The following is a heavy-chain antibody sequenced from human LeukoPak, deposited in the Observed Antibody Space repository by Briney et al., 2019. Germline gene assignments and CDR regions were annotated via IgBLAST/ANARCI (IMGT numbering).Heavy chain of an antibody. V-gene: IGHV3-73*01. CDR1: GFTFSDSA. CDR3: TVPQSGGNWFDP. D-gene: IGHD3-16*01. J-gene: IGHJ5*02. CDR2: IRGKGFSNPP. Sequence: PGGSLRLSCAASGFTFSDSAIHWVRQASGNGMERVGRIRGKGFSNPPAYAASVKDRFTISRDDSESTAYLQMNSLKAEDTAVYYCTVPQSGGNWFDPWGPGTQVTVPS.